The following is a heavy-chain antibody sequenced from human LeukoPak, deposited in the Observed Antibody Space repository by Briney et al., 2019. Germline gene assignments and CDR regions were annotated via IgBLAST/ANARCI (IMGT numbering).Heavy chain of an antibody. D-gene: IGHD3-16*01. Sequence: GGSLRLSCAASGFTFSSYWMSWVRQAPGKGLEWVANIKQDGSEKYYVDSVKGRFTISRDNAKNSLYLQMNSLRAEDTAVCYCARVLWGRRRGFDYWGQGTLVTVSS. J-gene: IGHJ4*02. CDR2: IKQDGSEK. V-gene: IGHV3-7*01. CDR3: ARVLWGRRRGFDY. CDR1: GFTFSSYW.